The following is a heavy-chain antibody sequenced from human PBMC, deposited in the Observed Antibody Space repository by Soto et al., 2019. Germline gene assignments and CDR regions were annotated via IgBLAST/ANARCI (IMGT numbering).Heavy chain of an antibody. CDR2: INHSGST. D-gene: IGHD5-18*01. Sequence: SETLSLTCAVYGGSFSGYYWSWIRQPPGKGLEWIGEINHSGSTNYNPSLKSRVTISVDTSKNQFSLKLSSVTAADTAVYYCARDAGYSYGPFDYWGQGTLVTVSS. V-gene: IGHV4-34*01. CDR1: GGSFSGYY. J-gene: IGHJ4*02. CDR3: ARDAGYSYGPFDY.